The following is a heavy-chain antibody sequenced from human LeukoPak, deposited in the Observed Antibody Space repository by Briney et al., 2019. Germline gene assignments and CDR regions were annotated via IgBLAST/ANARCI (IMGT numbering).Heavy chain of an antibody. CDR3: ARHRSGSYYSAFDI. J-gene: IGHJ3*02. Sequence: SETLSLTCTVSGGSISSSSYYWGWIRQPPGKGLELIGSIYYGGSTYYNPSLKSRVTISVDTSKNQFSLKLSSVTAADTAVYYCARHRSGSYYSAFDIWGQGTMVTASS. CDR2: IYYGGST. D-gene: IGHD1-26*01. CDR1: GGSISSSSYY. V-gene: IGHV4-39*01.